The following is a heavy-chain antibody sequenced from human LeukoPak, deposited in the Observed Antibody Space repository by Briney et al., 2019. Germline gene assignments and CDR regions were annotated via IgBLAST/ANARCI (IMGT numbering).Heavy chain of an antibody. D-gene: IGHD3-10*01. V-gene: IGHV1-2*02. CDR2: INPNIHGT. Sequence: ASGRVSCKASGYTFTGYYMHWVRQAPGQGLEWMGWINPNIHGTNYAQKLQGRVTMTRDTSISTAYMELSRLRSDDTAVYYCAREDYGSGSYYNEDNWFDPWGQGTLVTVSS. CDR1: GYTFTGYY. CDR3: AREDYGSGSYYNEDNWFDP. J-gene: IGHJ5*02.